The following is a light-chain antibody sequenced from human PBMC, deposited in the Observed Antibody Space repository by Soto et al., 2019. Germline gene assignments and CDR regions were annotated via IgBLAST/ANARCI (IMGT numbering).Light chain of an antibody. Sequence: EIQMTQSTSTLSGSLRDRVTITCRASQTISSWLAWYQQKPGKAPKLLIYKASTLKSGVPSRFSGSGSGTEFTLTISSLQPHDFATYYCQQYNSYSITFGQGTRLEIK. V-gene: IGKV1-5*03. CDR2: KAS. J-gene: IGKJ5*01. CDR3: QQYNSYSIT. CDR1: QTISSW.